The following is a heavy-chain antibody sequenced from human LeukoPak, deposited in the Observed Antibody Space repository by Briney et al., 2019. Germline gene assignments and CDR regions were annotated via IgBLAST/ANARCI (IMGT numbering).Heavy chain of an antibody. V-gene: IGHV4-30-4*01. CDR2: IYYSGST. CDR3: ARDNIVVVPAAGETYYYGMDV. D-gene: IGHD2-2*01. CDR1: GGSISSGDYY. Sequence: SETLSLTCTVSGGSISSGDYYWSWIRQPPGKGLEWIGYIYYSGSTYYNPSLKSRVTISVDTSKNQFSLKLSSVTAADTAVYYCARDNIVVVPAAGETYYYGMDVWGQGTTVTVSS. J-gene: IGHJ6*02.